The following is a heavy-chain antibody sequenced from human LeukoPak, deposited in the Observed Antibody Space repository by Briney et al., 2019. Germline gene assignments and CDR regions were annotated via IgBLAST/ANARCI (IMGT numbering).Heavy chain of an antibody. CDR1: GYIFTNYW. Sequence: GESLKISCKGSGYIFTNYWIAWVRQMPGKGLGWMGIIYPGDSDTRYSPSFQGQVTISADKSISTAYLQWSSLKASDTAMYYCARRSGNFQADYNFDYWGQGTLVTVSS. CDR2: IYPGDSDT. CDR3: ARRSGNFQADYNFDY. V-gene: IGHV5-51*01. J-gene: IGHJ4*02. D-gene: IGHD1-26*01.